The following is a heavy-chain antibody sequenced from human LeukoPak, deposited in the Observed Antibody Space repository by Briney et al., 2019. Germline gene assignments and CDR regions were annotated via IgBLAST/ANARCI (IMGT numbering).Heavy chain of an antibody. CDR2: ISSSGSTI. D-gene: IGHD3-10*02. CDR3: AELGITMIGGV. J-gene: IGHJ6*04. V-gene: IGHV3-48*03. CDR1: GFTFKNYA. Sequence: GGSLRLSCTTSGFTFKNYAMNWVRQAPGEGLERVSYISSSGSTIYYADSVKGRFTISRDNAKNSLYLQMNSLRAEDTAVYYCAELGITMIGGVWGKGTTVTISS.